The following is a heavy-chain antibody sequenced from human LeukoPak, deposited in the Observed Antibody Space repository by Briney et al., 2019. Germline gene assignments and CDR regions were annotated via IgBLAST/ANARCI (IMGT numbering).Heavy chain of an antibody. CDR1: GGTFSSYA. CDR3: ARGRGRGYYDFWSGYYDP. Sequence: GSSVKVPCKASGGTFSSYAISWVRQAPGQGLEWMGGIIPIFGTANYAQKFQGRVTITTDESTSTAYMELSSLRSEDTAVYYCARGRGRGYYDFWSGYYDPWGQGTLVTVSS. CDR2: IIPIFGTA. J-gene: IGHJ5*02. D-gene: IGHD3-3*01. V-gene: IGHV1-69*05.